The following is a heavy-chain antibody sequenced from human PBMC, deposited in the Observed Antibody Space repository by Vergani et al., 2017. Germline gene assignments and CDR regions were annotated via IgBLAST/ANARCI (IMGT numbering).Heavy chain of an antibody. CDR1: GFSFNSYW. CDR3: ARARCIETCYMSNWLDS. D-gene: IGHD3-9*01. Sequence: VQLVESGGGVVQPGTSLRLSCSASGFSFNSYWMHWVRQVPGKGLLWVSRIKSDGSITAYADSVKGRFTISRDNAQNTLYLQMNSLRVEDTGVYYCARARCIETCYMSNWLDSWGQGTLVTVSS. V-gene: IGHV3-74*03. CDR2: IKSDGSIT. J-gene: IGHJ5*01.